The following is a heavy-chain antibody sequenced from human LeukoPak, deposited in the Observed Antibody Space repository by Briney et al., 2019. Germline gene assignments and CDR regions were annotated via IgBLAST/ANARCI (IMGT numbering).Heavy chain of an antibody. CDR1: GGSISSGGYY. CDR2: IYHNGNT. J-gene: IGHJ3*02. D-gene: IGHD1-1*01. V-gene: IGHV4-30-2*01. CDR3: ARDQVGTTGTTSEAFDI. Sequence: TLSLTCTVSGGSISSGGYYWTWIRQPPGKGLEWIGYIYHNGNTYYNPSLKSRVTISVDRSKNQFSLKLSSVTAADTAVYYCARDQVGTTGTTSEAFDIWGQGTMVTVSS.